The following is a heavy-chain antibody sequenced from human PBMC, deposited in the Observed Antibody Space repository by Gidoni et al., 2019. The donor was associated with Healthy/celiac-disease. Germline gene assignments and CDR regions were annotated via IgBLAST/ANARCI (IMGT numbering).Heavy chain of an antibody. Sequence: VRQAPGKGLEWVAVISYDGSNKYYADSVKGRFTISRDNSKNTLYLQMNSLRAEDTAVYYCAREEKYSSSSSSDYYYGMDVWGQGTTVTVSS. CDR2: ISYDGSNK. J-gene: IGHJ6*02. V-gene: IGHV3-30*01. CDR3: AREEKYSSSSSSDYYYGMDV. D-gene: IGHD6-6*01.